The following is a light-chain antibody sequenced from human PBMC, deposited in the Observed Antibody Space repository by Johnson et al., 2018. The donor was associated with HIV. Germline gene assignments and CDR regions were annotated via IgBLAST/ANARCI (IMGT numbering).Light chain of an antibody. CDR2: EHN. Sequence: QSVLTQPPSVSAAPGQRVTISCSGGIANIGNNYVSWYQQLPGTAPKLLIYEHNKRPSGIPDRFSGSKSRTSATLDISGLQTGDEADYYCGTWDSSLRAYVCGTGNKVTVL. V-gene: IGLV1-51*02. J-gene: IGLJ1*01. CDR1: IANIGNNY. CDR3: GTWDSSLRAYV.